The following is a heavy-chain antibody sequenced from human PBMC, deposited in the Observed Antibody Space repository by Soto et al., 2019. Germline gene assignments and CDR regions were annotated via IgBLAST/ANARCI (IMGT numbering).Heavy chain of an antibody. J-gene: IGHJ4*02. CDR2: ISAYNGNT. CDR1: GYTFTSYG. Sequence: GASVKVSCKASGYTFTSYGISWVRQAPGQGLEWMGWISAYNGNTNYAQKLQGRVTMTTDTSTSTAYMELRSLRSDDTAVYYCARDIDLYEGRPKGIDYWGQGTLVTVSS. CDR3: ARDIDLYEGRPKGIDY. V-gene: IGHV1-18*04. D-gene: IGHD2-2*02.